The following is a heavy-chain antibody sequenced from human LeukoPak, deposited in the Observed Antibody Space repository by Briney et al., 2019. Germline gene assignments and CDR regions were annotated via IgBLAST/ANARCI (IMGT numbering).Heavy chain of an antibody. D-gene: IGHD3-3*01. CDR3: AKLGDYYDFWN. CDR1: GFTFSSYA. J-gene: IGHJ4*02. V-gene: IGHV3-23*01. CDR2: ISGSGGST. Sequence: GGSLRLSCAASGFTFSSYAMGWVRQAPGKGLEWVSAISGSGGSTYYADSVKGRFTISRDNSKNTLYLQMNSLRAEDTAVYYCAKLGDYYDFWNWGQGTLVTVSS.